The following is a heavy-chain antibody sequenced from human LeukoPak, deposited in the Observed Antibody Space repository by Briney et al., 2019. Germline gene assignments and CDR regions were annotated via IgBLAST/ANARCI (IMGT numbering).Heavy chain of an antibody. D-gene: IGHD1-26*01. J-gene: IGHJ3*02. CDR1: GFTFSSYG. CDR3: AKDRGRLYDAFDI. Sequence: PGRSLRLSCAASGFTFSSYGMHWVRQAPGKGLEWVAVISYDGSNKYYADSVKGRFTISRDNSKNTLYLQMNSLRAEDTAVYYCAKDRGRLYDAFDIWGQGTMVTVSS. CDR2: ISYDGSNK. V-gene: IGHV3-30*18.